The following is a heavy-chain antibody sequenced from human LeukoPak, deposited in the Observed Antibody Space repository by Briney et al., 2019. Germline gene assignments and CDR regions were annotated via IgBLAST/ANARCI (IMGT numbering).Heavy chain of an antibody. J-gene: IGHJ5*02. Sequence: GGSLRLSCAASGFTFSSYTMNWVRQAPGEGLGWVSSISSSSSIIYYADSVKGRFTISRDNAKNSLYLQMNSLRAEDTAVYYCASSVLGMYDYSQYNWFDPWGQGTLVTVSS. CDR2: ISSSSSII. V-gene: IGHV3-48*04. CDR1: GFTFSSYT. D-gene: IGHD4-11*01. CDR3: ASSVLGMYDYSQYNWFDP.